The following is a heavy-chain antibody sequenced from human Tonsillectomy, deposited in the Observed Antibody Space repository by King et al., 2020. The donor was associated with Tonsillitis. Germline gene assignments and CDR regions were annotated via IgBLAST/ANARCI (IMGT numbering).Heavy chain of an antibody. Sequence: VQLVESGAEVKKPGSSVKVSCKASGGSFSSYAISWVRQAPGQGLEWMGGIIPPFGTANYAQKFQGRVTITADESTSTAYMELSSLRSEDTDVYYCARAHSSGYWAYNYYMDVWGKGTTVTVSS. V-gene: IGHV1-69*01. CDR2: IIPPFGTA. D-gene: IGHD3-22*01. CDR3: ARAHSSGYWAYNYYMDV. J-gene: IGHJ6*03. CDR1: GGSFSSYA.